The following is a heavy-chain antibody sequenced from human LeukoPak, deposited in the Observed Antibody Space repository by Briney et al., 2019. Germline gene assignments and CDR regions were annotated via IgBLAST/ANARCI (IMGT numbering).Heavy chain of an antibody. CDR2: IYYSGST. D-gene: IGHD2-21*02. CDR3: ADILVVTGEVNY. CDR1: GGSISSSSYY. J-gene: IGHJ4*02. V-gene: IGHV4-39*01. Sequence: PSETLSLTCTVSGGSISSSSYYWGWIRQPPGKGLEWIGSIYYSGSTYYNPSLKSRVTISVDTSKNQFSLKLSSVTAADTAVYYCADILVVTGEVNYWGQGTLVSVSS.